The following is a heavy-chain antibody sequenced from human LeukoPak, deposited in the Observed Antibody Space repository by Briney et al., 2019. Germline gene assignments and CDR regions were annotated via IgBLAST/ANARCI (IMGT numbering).Heavy chain of an antibody. J-gene: IGHJ5*02. Sequence: ASVKVSCKASGYTFTGYCMHWVRQAPGQGLEWMGIINPSGGSTSYAQKFQGRVTMTRDTSTSTVYMELSSLRSEDTAVYYCARVVGDYGDYNWFDPWGQGTLVTVSS. CDR1: GYTFTGYC. CDR2: INPSGGST. CDR3: ARVVGDYGDYNWFDP. D-gene: IGHD4-17*01. V-gene: IGHV1-46*01.